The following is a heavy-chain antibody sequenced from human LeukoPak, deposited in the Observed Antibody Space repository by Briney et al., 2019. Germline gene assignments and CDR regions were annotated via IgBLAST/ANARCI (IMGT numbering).Heavy chain of an antibody. J-gene: IGHJ3*02. D-gene: IGHD4-17*01. CDR2: ISSSSYI. CDR3: ARESVTTGGMDAFDI. V-gene: IGHV3-21*01. Sequence: GGSLRLSCAASGFTFSSYSMNWVRQAPGKGLEWVSSISSSSYIYYADSVKGRFTISRDNAKNSLYPQMNSLRAEDTAVYYCARESVTTGGMDAFDIWGQGTMVTVSS. CDR1: GFTFSSYS.